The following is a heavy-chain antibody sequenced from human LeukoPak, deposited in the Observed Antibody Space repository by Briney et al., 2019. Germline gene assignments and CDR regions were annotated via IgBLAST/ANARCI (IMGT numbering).Heavy chain of an antibody. CDR2: ISYDGSDK. J-gene: IGHJ4*02. Sequence: GGSLRLSCAASGFTFSSYAMHWVRQAPGKGLEWVAVISYDGSDKYYADSVKGRFTVSRDNSKNTLYLQMNSLRPEDTAVYCCATPYSSSWYYFDYWGQGTLVTVSP. D-gene: IGHD6-13*01. CDR3: ATPYSSSWYYFDY. V-gene: IGHV3-30-3*01. CDR1: GFTFSSYA.